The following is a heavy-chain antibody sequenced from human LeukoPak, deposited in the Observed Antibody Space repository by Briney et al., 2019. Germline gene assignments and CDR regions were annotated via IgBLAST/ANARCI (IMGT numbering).Heavy chain of an antibody. V-gene: IGHV1-2*02. CDR2: INPNSGGT. Sequence: ASVKVSCKASGYTFTGYYMRWVRQAPGQGLEWMGWINPNSGGTNYAQKFQGRVTMTRDTSISTAYMELSRLRSDDTAVYYCASSTTYYYYYMDAWGKGTTVTVSS. D-gene: IGHD1-1*01. J-gene: IGHJ6*03. CDR3: ASSTTYYYYYMDA. CDR1: GYTFTGYY.